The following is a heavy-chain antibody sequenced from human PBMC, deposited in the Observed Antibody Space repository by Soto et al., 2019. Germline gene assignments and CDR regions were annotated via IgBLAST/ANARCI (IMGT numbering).Heavy chain of an antibody. CDR1: GFSHSTSGVA. D-gene: IGHD3-22*01. CDR3: ARLLSSALYSYDL. J-gene: IGHJ5*02. Sequence: QITLKESAPTLVKPTQTLTLTCTLSGFSHSTSGVAVGWIRQPPGKALEWLGHIYWNDDKYYSTSLKSRLSLTKDTSKNQVVLTMTNVDPVDTGTYYCARLLSSALYSYDLWGQGTLVTVSS. CDR2: IYWNDDK. V-gene: IGHV2-5*01.